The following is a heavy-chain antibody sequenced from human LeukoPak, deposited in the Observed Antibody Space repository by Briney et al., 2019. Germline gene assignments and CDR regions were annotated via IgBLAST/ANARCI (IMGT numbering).Heavy chain of an antibody. V-gene: IGHV1-18*01. CDR3: ARDLRRYPVTTCAFDI. J-gene: IGHJ3*02. Sequence: ASLKDSCKACCYTFTSYGISWGGQATGQGLVWMGWIIAYNGYTNYAQKLQGRVTMTTDTSTSTAYMELRSLRSDDTAVYYCARDLRRYPVTTCAFDIWGQGTMVTVSS. CDR2: IIAYNGYT. D-gene: IGHD4-17*01. CDR1: CYTFTSYG.